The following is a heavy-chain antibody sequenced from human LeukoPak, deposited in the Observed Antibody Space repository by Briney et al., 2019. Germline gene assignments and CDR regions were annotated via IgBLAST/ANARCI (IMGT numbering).Heavy chain of an antibody. CDR1: GYSISSGYY. V-gene: IGHV4-38-2*02. CDR2: IYHSGST. CDR3: ASGSYNDAFDI. D-gene: IGHD1-26*01. J-gene: IGHJ3*02. Sequence: PSETLSLTCTVSGYSISSGYYWGWIRQPPGKGLEWIGSIYHSGSTYYNPSLKSRVTISVDTSKNQFSLKLSSVTAADTAVYYCASGSYNDAFDIWGQGTMVTVSS.